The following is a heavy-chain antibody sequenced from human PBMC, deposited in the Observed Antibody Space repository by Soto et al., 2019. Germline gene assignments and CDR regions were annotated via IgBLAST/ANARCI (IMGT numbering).Heavy chain of an antibody. V-gene: IGHV3-23*01. CDR2: ISGSGGST. CDR3: ASHEAAGPMITFGGVITFDY. Sequence: HPGGSLRLSCAASGFTFDDYAMHWVRQAPGKGLEWVSGISGSGGSTYYADSVKGRFTISRDNSKNTLYLQMNSLRDEDTAVYYCASHEAAGPMITFGGVITFDYWGQGTLVTVSS. D-gene: IGHD3-16*02. CDR1: GFTFDDYA. J-gene: IGHJ4*02.